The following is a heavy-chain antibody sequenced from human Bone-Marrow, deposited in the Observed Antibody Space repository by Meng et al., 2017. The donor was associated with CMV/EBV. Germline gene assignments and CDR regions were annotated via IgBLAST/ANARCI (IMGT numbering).Heavy chain of an antibody. V-gene: IGHV4-39*06. Sequence: SETLSLTCTVSGDSISSSTYYWGWVHQPPGKGLEWIGSIYYSGTTHYNPSVKSRVTITVDTSKNQFPLKQNSVTAADTAVYYCATTGGYWGQGTLVTVSS. D-gene: IGHD4-17*01. CDR3: ATTGGY. CDR2: IYYSGTT. J-gene: IGHJ4*02. CDR1: GDSISSSTYY.